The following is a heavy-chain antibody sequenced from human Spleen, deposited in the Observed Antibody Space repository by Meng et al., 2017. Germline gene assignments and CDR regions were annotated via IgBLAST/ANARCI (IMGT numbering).Heavy chain of an antibody. J-gene: IGHJ4*02. D-gene: IGHD3-10*01. CDR2: ISYDGSNK. CDR3: ARDLVFGSGSYYKTPLDY. CDR1: GFTFSSYA. V-gene: IGHV3-30*04. Sequence: GESLKISCAASGFTFSSYAMHWVRQAPGKGLEWVAVISYDGSNKYYADSVKGRFTISRDNSKNTLYLQMNSLRAEDTAVYYCARDLVFGSGSYYKTPLDYWGQGTLVTVSS.